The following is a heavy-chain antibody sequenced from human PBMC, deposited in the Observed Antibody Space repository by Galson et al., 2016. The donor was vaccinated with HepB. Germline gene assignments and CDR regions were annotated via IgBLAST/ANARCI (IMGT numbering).Heavy chain of an antibody. CDR1: GFVFSNSG. Sequence: SLRLSCAASGFVFSNSGMHWVRQAPGKGLEWVAVIWYDGSYKFYADSVKGRFTISRDNSKNTLYLEMNSLRADDSAVYYCARDLTHSGGNLDYWGQGTLVTVSS. CDR3: ARDLTHSGGNLDY. CDR2: IWYDGSYK. D-gene: IGHD1-26*01. J-gene: IGHJ4*02. V-gene: IGHV3-33*08.